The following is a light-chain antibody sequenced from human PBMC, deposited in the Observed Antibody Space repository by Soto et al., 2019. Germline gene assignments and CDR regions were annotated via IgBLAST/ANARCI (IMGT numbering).Light chain of an antibody. CDR2: DVS. CDR1: SIDVVGYNY. V-gene: IGLV2-14*03. CDR3: SSYTTSNTRQIV. Sequence: QSVLTKPAYVSGSPGQSITISRNGTSIDVVGYNYVSWYQHHPGKAPKLMIYDVSNRPSGVSNRFSGSKSGNTASLTISGLQPEDEADYYCSSYTTSNTRQIVFGTGTKVTVL. J-gene: IGLJ1*01.